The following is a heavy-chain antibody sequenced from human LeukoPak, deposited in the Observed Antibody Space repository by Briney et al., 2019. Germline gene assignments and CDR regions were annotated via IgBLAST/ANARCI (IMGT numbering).Heavy chain of an antibody. V-gene: IGHV1-18*01. CDR1: GYSFTSYG. J-gene: IGHJ5*02. Sequence: GASVKVSCKASGYSFTSYGISWVRQAPGQGLEWMGRIRVYNDNTNYPQKFQGRVTMTRDTSTSTVYMELSSLRSEDTAVYYCARDSGSYSGSRDNWFDPWGQGTLVTVSS. CDR3: ARDSGSYSGSRDNWFDP. CDR2: IRVYNDNT. D-gene: IGHD6-13*01.